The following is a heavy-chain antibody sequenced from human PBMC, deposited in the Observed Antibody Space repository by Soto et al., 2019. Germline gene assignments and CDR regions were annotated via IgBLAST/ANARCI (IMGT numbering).Heavy chain of an antibody. CDR2: IYPGDSDT. J-gene: IGHJ6*02. V-gene: IGHV5-51*01. CDR3: ARLSLDYSYDRSGYYQHYYGMDV. CDR1: GYSFTSYW. Sequence: GASLKISCKGSGYSFTSYWIGWVRQMPGKGLEWMGIIYPGDSDTRYSPSFQGQVTISADKSISTAYLQWSSLKASDTAMYYCARLSLDYSYDRSGYYQHYYGMDVMGRGTTITVS. D-gene: IGHD3-22*01.